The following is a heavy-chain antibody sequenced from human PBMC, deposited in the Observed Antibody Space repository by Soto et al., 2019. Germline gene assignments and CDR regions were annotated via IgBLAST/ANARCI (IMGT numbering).Heavy chain of an antibody. J-gene: IGHJ4*02. Sequence: EVRLVQSGAEVKKPGESLKISCEASGYSFSSHWIGWVRQTPGKGPEWMGFTYVGDSETRYSPSFQGQITISVDKAITTAYLHWSSLKASDTANYYCVIAQGLRFRFDYWGQGTLVTVS. CDR3: VIAQGLRFRFDY. V-gene: IGHV5-51*03. CDR1: GYSFSSHW. D-gene: IGHD2-21*02. CDR2: TYVGDSET.